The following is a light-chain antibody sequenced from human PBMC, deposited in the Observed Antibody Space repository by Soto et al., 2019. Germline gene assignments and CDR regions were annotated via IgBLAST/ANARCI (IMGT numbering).Light chain of an antibody. V-gene: IGKV3-20*01. CDR2: DVS. CDR1: QNVPSVF. CDR3: QQYGNAPLT. J-gene: IGKJ4*01. Sequence: EIVLTQSPGTLSLSPGERATLSCRASQNVPSVFLAWFQQKPGQAPILLIYDVSNRATGIPDRFSGSGSGTDFTLTISTLEPEDSAVYYCQQYGNAPLTFGGGTKVDIK.